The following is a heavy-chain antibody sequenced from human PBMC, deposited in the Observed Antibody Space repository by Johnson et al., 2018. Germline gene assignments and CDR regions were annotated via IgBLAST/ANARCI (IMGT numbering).Heavy chain of an antibody. CDR3: AREPITVYAFDI. J-gene: IGHJ3*02. Sequence: QVQLQESGPGLVKPTETLSLTCTVSGGSISSSTYYWGWIRQPPGKGLEWIGNIYYTGSTYFNPSLKSRVTISVDTSKNQFSLKLSSVTAADTAVYYFAREPITVYAFDIWGQGTMVTVSS. D-gene: IGHD5/OR15-5a*01. CDR2: IYYTGST. CDR1: GGSISSSTYY. V-gene: IGHV4-39*07.